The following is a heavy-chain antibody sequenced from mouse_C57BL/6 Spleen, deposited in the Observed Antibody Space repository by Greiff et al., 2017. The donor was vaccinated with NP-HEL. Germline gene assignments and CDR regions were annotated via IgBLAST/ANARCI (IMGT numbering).Heavy chain of an antibody. D-gene: IGHD1-1*01. CDR1: GYTFTSYW. V-gene: IGHV1-50*01. J-gene: IGHJ2*01. CDR2: IDPSDSYT. CDR3: ARRGSYYYALPDY. Sequence: QVQLQQPGAELVKPGASVKLSCKASGYTFTSYWMQWVKQRPGQGLEWIGEIDPSDSYTNYNQKFKGKATLTVDTSSSTAYMQLSSLTSEDSAVYYCARRGSYYYALPDYWGQGTTLTVSS.